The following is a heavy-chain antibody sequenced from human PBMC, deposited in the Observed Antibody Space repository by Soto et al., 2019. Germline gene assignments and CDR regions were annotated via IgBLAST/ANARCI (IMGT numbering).Heavy chain of an antibody. D-gene: IGHD3-10*01. J-gene: IGHJ6*02. CDR1: GGSISSYY. V-gene: IGHV4-59*01. Sequence: SETLSLTCTVSGGSISSYYWSWIRQPPGKGLEWIGYIYYSGSTNYNPSLKSRVTISVDTSKNQFSLKLSSVTAADTAVYYCAREGSYYNGYYYGMDVWGQGTTVTVSS. CDR3: AREGSYYNGYYYGMDV. CDR2: IYYSGST.